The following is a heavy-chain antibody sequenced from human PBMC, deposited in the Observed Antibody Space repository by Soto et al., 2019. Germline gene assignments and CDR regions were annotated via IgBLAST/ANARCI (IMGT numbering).Heavy chain of an antibody. Sequence: GESLKVSCKGAGYSFTSYWIGWVRQMPGKGLEWMGIIYPGDSDTRYSPSFQGQVTISADKSISTAYLQWSSLKASDTAMYYCAKGGASAAMDFDYWGQGTLVTVSS. CDR2: IYPGDSDT. CDR3: AKGGASAAMDFDY. D-gene: IGHD2-2*01. V-gene: IGHV5-51*01. CDR1: GYSFTSYW. J-gene: IGHJ4*02.